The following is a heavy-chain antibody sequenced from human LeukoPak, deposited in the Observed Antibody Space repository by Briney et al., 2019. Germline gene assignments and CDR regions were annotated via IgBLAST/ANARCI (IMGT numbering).Heavy chain of an antibody. CDR3: ARGQTVVTPEDY. CDR2: INPSGGST. V-gene: IGHV1-46*01. Sequence: ASVKVSCKASGYTFTSYGISWVRQAPGQGLEWMGIINPSGGSTSYAQKFQGRVTMTRDTSTGTVYMELSSLRSEDTAVYYCARGQTVVTPEDYWGQGTLVTVSS. D-gene: IGHD4-23*01. J-gene: IGHJ4*02. CDR1: GYTFTSYG.